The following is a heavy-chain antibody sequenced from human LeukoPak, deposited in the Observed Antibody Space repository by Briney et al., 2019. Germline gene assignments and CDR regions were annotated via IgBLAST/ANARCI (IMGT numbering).Heavy chain of an antibody. V-gene: IGHV3-30-3*01. J-gene: IGHJ6*02. CDR1: GFTFSSYA. CDR2: ISYDGSNK. CDR3: ARDWYYGMDV. Sequence: GGSLRLSCAASGFTFSSYAMHWVRQAPGKGLEWVAVISYDGSNKYYADSVKGRFTISRDNSKNTLYLQMNSLRAEDTAVYYCARDWYYGMDVWGQGTTVTVSS.